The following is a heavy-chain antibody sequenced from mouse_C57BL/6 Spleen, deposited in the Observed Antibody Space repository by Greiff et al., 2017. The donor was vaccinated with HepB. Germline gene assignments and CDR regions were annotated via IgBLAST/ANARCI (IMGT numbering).Heavy chain of an antibody. J-gene: IGHJ1*03. CDR1: GYAFSSSW. V-gene: IGHV1-82*01. Sequence: VQLQQSGPELVKPGASVKISCKASGYAFSSSWMNWVKQRPGKGLEWIGRIYPGDGDTNYNGKFKGKATLTADKFSSTAYMQLSSLTSEDSAVYFCARRGLLGDFDVWGTGTTVTVSS. CDR2: IYPGDGDT. D-gene: IGHD2-3*01. CDR3: ARRGLLGDFDV.